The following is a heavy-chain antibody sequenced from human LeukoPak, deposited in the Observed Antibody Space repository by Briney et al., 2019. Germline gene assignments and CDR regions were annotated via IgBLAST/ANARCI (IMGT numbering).Heavy chain of an antibody. J-gene: IGHJ3*02. CDR2: IYYSGST. Sequence: SETLSLTCSVSGGSISSYYWSWIRQPPGKGLEWIGYIYYSGSTNYNPSLKSRVTISVDTSKNQFSLKLSSVTAADTAVYYCARDARYSSSWHDAFDIWGQGTMVTVSS. D-gene: IGHD6-13*01. V-gene: IGHV4-59*12. CDR1: GGSISSYY. CDR3: ARDARYSSSWHDAFDI.